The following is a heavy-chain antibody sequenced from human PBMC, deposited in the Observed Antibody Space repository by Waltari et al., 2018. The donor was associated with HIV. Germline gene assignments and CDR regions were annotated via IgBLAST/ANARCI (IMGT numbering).Heavy chain of an antibody. CDR2: IYSSGRT. CDR1: VDSLSSGFSY. Sequence: QLQLQESGPGLVKPSETLSLTCTVSVDSLSSGFSYWGWILHPPGQGLAWIGCIYSSGRTSYTPSLKSRVTISIDTSKNQFSLQLNSVTVADTAVYYCARLRSTGWDYVGLDHFDFWGQGTLVTVSS. J-gene: IGHJ4*02. V-gene: IGHV4-39*01. D-gene: IGHD3-10*02. CDR3: ARLRSTGWDYVGLDHFDF.